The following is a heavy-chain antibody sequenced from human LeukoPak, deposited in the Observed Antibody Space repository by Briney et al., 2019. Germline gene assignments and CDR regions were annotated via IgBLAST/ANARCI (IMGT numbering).Heavy chain of an antibody. CDR1: GFTFSSYG. CDR2: ISSSSSYI. CDR3: ARDQKSDYYGSGSYPDDAFDI. D-gene: IGHD3-10*01. V-gene: IGHV3-21*01. Sequence: GGSLRLSCAASGFTFSSYGMHWVRQAPGKGLEWVSSISSSSSYIYYADSVKGRFTISRDNAKNSLYLQMNSLRAEDTAVYYCARDQKSDYYGSGSYPDDAFDIWGQGTMVTVSS. J-gene: IGHJ3*02.